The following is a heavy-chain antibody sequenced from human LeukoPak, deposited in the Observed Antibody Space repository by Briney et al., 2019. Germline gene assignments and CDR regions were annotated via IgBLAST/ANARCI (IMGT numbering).Heavy chain of an antibody. CDR3: ARDGSYGSGSYYPIY. CDR1: GYTFTGYY. V-gene: IGHV1-2*02. D-gene: IGHD3-10*01. CDR2: INPNSGGT. Sequence: GASVKVSCKASGYTFTGYYMHWVRQAPGQGLEWMGWINPNSGGTNYAQKFQGRVTMTRDTSISTAYMELSRLRSDDTAVYYCARDGSYGSGSYYPIYWGQGTLVTVSS. J-gene: IGHJ4*02.